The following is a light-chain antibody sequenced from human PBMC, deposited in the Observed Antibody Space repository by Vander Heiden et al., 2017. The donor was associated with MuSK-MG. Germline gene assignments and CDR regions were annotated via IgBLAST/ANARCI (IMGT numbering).Light chain of an antibody. V-gene: IGKV1-39*01. CDR2: AAS. J-gene: IGKJ1*01. Sequence: DIQMTQSPSSLSASVGDRVTITCRTSHNISRFLNWFQQKPGKAPSLLIYAASSLQSGVPLRFSGSGYGTDFTLTISSLRPEDFATYYCQHSYSTPPWTFGQGTKVDIK. CDR3: QHSYSTPPWT. CDR1: HNISRF.